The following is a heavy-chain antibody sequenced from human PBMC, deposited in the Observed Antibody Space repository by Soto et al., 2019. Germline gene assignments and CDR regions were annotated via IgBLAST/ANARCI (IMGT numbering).Heavy chain of an antibody. CDR2: IYYSGST. J-gene: IGHJ4*02. CDR3: ARHLGEGYFDY. CDR1: GDSISSSTYF. Sequence: PSQTLFLTCTVSGDSISSSTYFWGWVRQPPGKGLEWIGSIYYSGSTYYNPSLKSRVTISVDTSKNHFSLKLSSVTAADTAVYYCARHLGEGYFDYWGQGTLVTVSS. V-gene: IGHV4-39*01.